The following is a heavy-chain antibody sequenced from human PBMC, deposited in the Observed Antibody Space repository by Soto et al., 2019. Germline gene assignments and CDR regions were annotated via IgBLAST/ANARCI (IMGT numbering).Heavy chain of an antibody. CDR1: GFTFSSYG. J-gene: IGHJ6*02. CDR2: IWYDGSNK. CDR3: ARDPGHPTRGGGMDV. D-gene: IGHD3-10*01. V-gene: IGHV3-33*01. Sequence: QVQLVESGGGVVQPGRSLRLPCAASGFTFSSYGMHWVRQAPGKGLEWVAVIWYDGSNKYYADSVKGRFTISRDNSKNTLYLQMNSLRAEDTAVYYCARDPGHPTRGGGMDVWGQGTTVTVSS.